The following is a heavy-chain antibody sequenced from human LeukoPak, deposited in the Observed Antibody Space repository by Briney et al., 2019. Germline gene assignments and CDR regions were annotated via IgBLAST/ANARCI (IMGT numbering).Heavy chain of an antibody. CDR3: ARDGNYDILTGYSEGEDY. Sequence: GGSLRLYCAASGFTFSDYYMSWIRQAPGKGLEWVSYISSSSSYTNYADSVKGRFTISRDNSKNTVYLQMNRLRAEDTAVYYCARDGNYDILTGYSEGEDYWGQGTLVTVSS. J-gene: IGHJ4*02. V-gene: IGHV3-11*06. CDR1: GFTFSDYY. CDR2: ISSSSSYT. D-gene: IGHD3-9*01.